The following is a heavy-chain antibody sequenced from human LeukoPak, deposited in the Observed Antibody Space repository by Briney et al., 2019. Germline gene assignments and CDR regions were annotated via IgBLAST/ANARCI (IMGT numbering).Heavy chain of an antibody. CDR3: ARETSESFET. Sequence: LEWMGWIHPNRGDTNYGQKFQGRVTMTRDTSISTAYLELSRLTYDDTAVYYCARETSESFETWGQGTLVTVSS. J-gene: IGHJ5*02. D-gene: IGHD1-26*01. CDR2: IHPNRGDT. V-gene: IGHV1-2*02.